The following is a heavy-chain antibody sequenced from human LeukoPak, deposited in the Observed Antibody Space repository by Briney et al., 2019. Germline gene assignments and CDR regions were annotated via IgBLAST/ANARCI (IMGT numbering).Heavy chain of an antibody. J-gene: IGHJ4*02. CDR1: GFTFSSYG. Sequence: PGRSLRLSCAASGFTFSSYGMHWVRQAPGKGLEWVAVISYDGSNKYYADSVEGRFTISRDNSKNTLYLQMNSLRAEDTAVYYCAKLYYDFWSGYSPLDYWGQGTLVTVSS. D-gene: IGHD3-3*01. CDR2: ISYDGSNK. V-gene: IGHV3-30*18. CDR3: AKLYYDFWSGYSPLDY.